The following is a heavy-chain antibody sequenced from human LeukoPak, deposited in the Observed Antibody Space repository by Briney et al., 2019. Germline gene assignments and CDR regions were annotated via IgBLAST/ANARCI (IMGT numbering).Heavy chain of an antibody. J-gene: IGHJ4*02. Sequence: SETLSLTCTVSGGSISSGGYYWSWIRQHPGKGLGWIGYIYYSGSTYYNPSLKSRVTISVDTSKNQFSLKLSSVTAADTAVYYCARGRNDYGSGIYYQVSPFDYWGQGTLVTVSS. D-gene: IGHD3-10*01. CDR1: GGSISSGGYY. CDR3: ARGRNDYGSGIYYQVSPFDY. CDR2: IYYSGST. V-gene: IGHV4-31*03.